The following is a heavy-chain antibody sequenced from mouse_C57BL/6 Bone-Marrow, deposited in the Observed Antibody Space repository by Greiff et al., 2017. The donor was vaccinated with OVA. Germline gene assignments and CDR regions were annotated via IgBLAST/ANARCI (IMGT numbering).Heavy chain of an antibody. V-gene: IGHV1-63*01. CDR1: GYTFTNYW. CDR3: ARRGNPYAMDY. J-gene: IGHJ4*01. Sequence: VQLQESGAELVRPGTSVKMSCKASGYTFTNYWIGWAKQRPGHGLEWIGDIYPGGGYTNYNEKFKGKATLTADKSSSTAYMQFSSLTSEDSAIYYCARRGNPYAMDYWGQGTSVTVSS. CDR2: IYPGGGYT.